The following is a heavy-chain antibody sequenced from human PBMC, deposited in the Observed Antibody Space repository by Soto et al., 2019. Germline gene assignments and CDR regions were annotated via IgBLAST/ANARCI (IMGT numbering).Heavy chain of an antibody. D-gene: IGHD2-2*01. J-gene: IGHJ4*02. Sequence: GGSLRLSCAPSGFTFSTYAMSWVRQAPGKGLEWVSTITSRGGTTYYADSVRGRFTISRDNSKNTLYLQMNSLRAEDTAVYYCAKGSQPPLDFWGQGTLVTVSS. CDR1: GFTFSTYA. CDR3: AKGSQPPLDF. CDR2: ITSRGGTT. V-gene: IGHV3-23*01.